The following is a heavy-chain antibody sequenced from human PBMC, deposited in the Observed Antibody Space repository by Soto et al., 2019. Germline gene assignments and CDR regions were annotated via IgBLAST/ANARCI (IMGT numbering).Heavy chain of an antibody. V-gene: IGHV3-48*01. Sequence: QLVESGGGLVQPGESLRLSCAASGFTFSAYSMNWVRQAPGKGLEWISYITGSSATIYYADSVKGRFTISRDNSKNTLYLQMNSLRAEDTAVYYCAKDPTMVRGVMVDYWGQGTLVTVSS. J-gene: IGHJ4*02. CDR1: GFTFSAYS. CDR3: AKDPTMVRGVMVDY. D-gene: IGHD3-10*01. CDR2: ITGSSATI.